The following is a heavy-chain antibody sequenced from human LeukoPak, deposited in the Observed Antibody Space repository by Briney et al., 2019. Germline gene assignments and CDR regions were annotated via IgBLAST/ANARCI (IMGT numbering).Heavy chain of an antibody. CDR2: IYPGDSDT. J-gene: IGHJ4*02. CDR3: ARSPQSIAVRPFDH. D-gene: IGHD6-6*01. CDR1: GYGFTSYW. V-gene: IGHV5-51*01. Sequence: GESLKISCKGSGYGFTSYWIGWVRQMPGKGLEWMGIIYPGDSDTIYSPSFQGQVTISADKSISTAYLQWSSLKASYTATYYCARSPQSIAVRPFDHWGQGTLVTVSS.